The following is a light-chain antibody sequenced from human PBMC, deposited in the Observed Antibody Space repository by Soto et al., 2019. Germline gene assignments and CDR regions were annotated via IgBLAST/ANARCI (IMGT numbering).Light chain of an antibody. CDR1: SSDVGGYNY. CDR2: DVT. V-gene: IGLV2-11*01. J-gene: IGLJ1*01. CDR3: SSYTSNSTYV. Sequence: QSVLTQPRSVSGSPGQSVTISCTGTSSDVGGYNYVSWYQQHPDKAPKLMIYDVTKRPSGVPHRFSGSKSDNTASLTISGLQAEDEADYYCSSYTSNSTYVFGTGTKVTVL.